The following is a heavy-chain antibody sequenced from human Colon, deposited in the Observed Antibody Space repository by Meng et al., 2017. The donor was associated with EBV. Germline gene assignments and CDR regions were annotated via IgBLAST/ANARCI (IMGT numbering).Heavy chain of an antibody. Sequence: VALEESGGGLVQPGGSLRLSCAASGFTFSSYWMHWVRQSPGKGLEWVAFISKMGDGISYAESVRGRFTISRDSATHSLYLQMNSLRAEDTAVYYCARDLGGPRDYWGQGTLVTVSS. D-gene: IGHD6-25*01. CDR2: ISKMGDGI. CDR1: GFTFSSYW. J-gene: IGHJ4*02. V-gene: IGHV3-48*03. CDR3: ARDLGGPRDY.